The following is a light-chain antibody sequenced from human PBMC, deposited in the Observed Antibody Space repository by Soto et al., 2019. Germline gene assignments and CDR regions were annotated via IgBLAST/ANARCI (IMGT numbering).Light chain of an antibody. V-gene: IGKV1-5*01. CDR3: QQYNSNTWT. Sequence: DIQITQCPSTLSASVGDRVTITCRASQTISSWLAWYQQKPGKAPKLLIYDAPSLESGVSSRFSGSGSGTEFTLTISSLQPDDFATYYCQQYNSNTWTFGQGTKV. CDR2: DAP. J-gene: IGKJ1*01. CDR1: QTISSW.